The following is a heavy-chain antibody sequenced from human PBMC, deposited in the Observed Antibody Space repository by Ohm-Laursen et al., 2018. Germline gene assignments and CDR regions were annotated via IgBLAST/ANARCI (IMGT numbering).Heavy chain of an antibody. CDR1: GFPFSSYG. J-gene: IGHJ4*02. Sequence: SLRLSCAASGFPFSSYGMHWVRQAPGKGLEWAAVIWSNGIQKKYADSAEGRFTISRDNLKNTVYLEINGLRAEDTAVYFCARDESTSAWFFADYWGQGTLVTVSS. CDR2: IWSNGIQK. D-gene: IGHD6-19*01. V-gene: IGHV3-33*08. CDR3: ARDESTSAWFFADY.